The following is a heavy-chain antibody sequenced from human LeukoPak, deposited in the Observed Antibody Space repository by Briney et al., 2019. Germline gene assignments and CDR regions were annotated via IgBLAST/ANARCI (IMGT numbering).Heavy chain of an antibody. V-gene: IGHV1-46*01. CDR2: INPSGGST. Sequence: ASVKVSCKASGYTFTSYYMHWVRQAPGQGLEWMGIINPSGGSTSYAQKFQGRVTMTRDTSTSTVYMELSSLRSGDTAVYYCARDGYDSSGYYSPPFDYWGQGTLVTVSS. D-gene: IGHD3-22*01. J-gene: IGHJ4*02. CDR1: GYTFTSYY. CDR3: ARDGYDSSGYYSPPFDY.